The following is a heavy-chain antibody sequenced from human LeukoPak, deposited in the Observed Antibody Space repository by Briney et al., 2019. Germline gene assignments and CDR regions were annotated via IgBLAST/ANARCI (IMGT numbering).Heavy chain of an antibody. J-gene: IGHJ5*02. CDR3: ARVVVVAAYNWFDP. CDR1: GGSLSSGSYY. CDR2: IYTRGST. Sequence: PSQTLSLTCTVSGGSLSSGSYYWLWLPQPAGRGGEGFGRIYTRGSTNYNPSHKRRVTISVDPSKNQFSLKLSSVTAAHTAVYYCARVVVVAAYNWFDPWRQGTQVSVPS. V-gene: IGHV4-61*02. D-gene: IGHD2-15*01.